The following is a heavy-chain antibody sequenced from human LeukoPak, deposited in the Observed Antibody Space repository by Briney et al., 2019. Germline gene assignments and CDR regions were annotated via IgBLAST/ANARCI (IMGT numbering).Heavy chain of an antibody. CDR1: GFTFSRYW. Sequence: GGSLRLSCAASGFTFSRYWMHWVRHAPGKGLGWVSRVNGDGSSTTYADSVKGRFTISRDNAKNTLYLQMNSLRAEDTAVYYCARDQLGDGDYLFGFWGQGILVTVSS. D-gene: IGHD4-17*01. CDR3: ARDQLGDGDYLFGF. CDR2: VNGDGSST. J-gene: IGHJ4*02. V-gene: IGHV3-74*01.